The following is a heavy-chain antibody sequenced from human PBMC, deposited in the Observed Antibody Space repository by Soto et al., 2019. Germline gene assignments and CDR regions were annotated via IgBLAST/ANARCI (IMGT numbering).Heavy chain of an antibody. CDR1: GFTFSDYY. D-gene: IGHD5-12*01. V-gene: IGHV3-11*06. J-gene: IGHJ4*02. Sequence: PGGSLRLSCAASGFTFSDYYMSWIRRAPGKGLEWVSYISSSSSYTKFADSVNGRFTISRDNAKKLLYLQMNSLRDEDTAVYYCARQEATTVRYFDYWGQGTLVTVSS. CDR2: ISSSSSYT. CDR3: ARQEATTVRYFDY.